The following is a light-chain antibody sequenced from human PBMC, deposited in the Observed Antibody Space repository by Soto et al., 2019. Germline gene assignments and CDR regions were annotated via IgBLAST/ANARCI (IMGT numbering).Light chain of an antibody. CDR2: DAS. CDR1: QSVGNTL. CDR3: QQYDSRSPWT. V-gene: IGKV3-20*01. J-gene: IGKJ1*01. Sequence: EIVLTQSPGTLSLSPGERATLSCRASQSVGNTLAWYQHKGGQAPRVLIYDASSRAPGIPDRFSGSGSGTDFTLTITRLEPEDFAVYYCQQYDSRSPWTVGPGAKVEVK.